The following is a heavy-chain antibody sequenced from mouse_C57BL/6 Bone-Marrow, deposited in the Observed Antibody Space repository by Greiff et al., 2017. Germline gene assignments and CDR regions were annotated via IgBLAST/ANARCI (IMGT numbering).Heavy chain of an antibody. J-gene: IGHJ2*01. CDR1: GYTFTSYW. CDR2: IDPADSYT. D-gene: IGHD2-1*01. CDR3: ARSGYYGKGYYFAY. V-gene: IGHV1-69*01. Sequence: VQLQQPGAELVMPGASVKLSCKASGYTFTSYWMHWVKQRPGQGLEWIGEIDPADSYTNYNQKFKGKSTLTVDKSSSTACMQLSSLTSEDSAVYYVARSGYYGKGYYFAYWGQGTTLTVSS.